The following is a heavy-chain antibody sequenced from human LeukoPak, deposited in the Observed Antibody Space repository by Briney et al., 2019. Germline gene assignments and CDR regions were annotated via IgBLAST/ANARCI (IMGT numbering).Heavy chain of an antibody. CDR2: INHSGTT. D-gene: IGHD3-10*01. V-gene: IGHV4-34*01. CDR3: ARAWARRGGLDL. Sequence: PSETLSLTCAAYGGSFSDYYWSRIRQPPGKGLEWIGEINHSGTTNYNASLKSRVTISVDTSKSQFSLKLSSVTAADTAAYYCARAWARRGGLDLWGRGTLVTVSS. CDR1: GGSFSDYY. J-gene: IGHJ2*01.